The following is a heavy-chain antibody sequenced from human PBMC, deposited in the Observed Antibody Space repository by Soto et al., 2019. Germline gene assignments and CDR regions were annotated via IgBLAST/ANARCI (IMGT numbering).Heavy chain of an antibody. D-gene: IGHD1-26*01. CDR1: GFTFSSYA. Sequence: EVQLLESGGGLVQPGGSLRLSCAASGFTFSSYAMSWVRQAPGKGLEWVSAISGSGDSTYYADSVKGRVTVSRDNSKNTLYLQMNSLRAEVTAVYYCARQGSGCDYDYWGQGTLVTVSS. V-gene: IGHV3-23*01. CDR2: ISGSGDST. J-gene: IGHJ4*02. CDR3: ARQGSGCDYDY.